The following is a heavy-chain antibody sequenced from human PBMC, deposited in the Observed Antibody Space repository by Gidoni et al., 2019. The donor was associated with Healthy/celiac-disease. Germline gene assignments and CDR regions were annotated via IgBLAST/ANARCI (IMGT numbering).Heavy chain of an antibody. CDR1: GYTLTSYY. CDR3: VRDGGGEGISVYFDD. J-gene: IGHJ4*02. V-gene: IGHV1-46*03. Sequence: QVQLVQSGAEVKRPGASVKVSCKASGYTLTSYYIHWVRQAPGQGLEWIGIINPSGTSTRSAQKFQGRVTMTRDTSTSTVYMELSSLRSEDTAVYYCVRDGGGEGISVYFDDWGQGTLVTVSS. CDR2: INPSGTST. D-gene: IGHD3-16*01.